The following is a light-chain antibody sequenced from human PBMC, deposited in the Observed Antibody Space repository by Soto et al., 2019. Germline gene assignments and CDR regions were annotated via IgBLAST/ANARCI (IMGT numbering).Light chain of an antibody. CDR1: SSDVGSYNL. J-gene: IGLJ1*01. CDR2: EDS. CDR3: CSYAGSRTDV. V-gene: IGLV2-23*01. Sequence: QSALTQPASVSGSPGQSITISCTGSSSDVGSYNLVSWYQQHPGKAPKLMIYEDSKRPSGVSNRFSGSKSGNTASLTISGLQAEDEADYYCCSYAGSRTDVFGTGTKVTVL.